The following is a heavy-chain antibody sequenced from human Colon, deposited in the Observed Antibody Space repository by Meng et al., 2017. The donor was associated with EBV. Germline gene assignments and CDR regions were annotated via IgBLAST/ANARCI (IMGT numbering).Heavy chain of an antibody. CDR3: ARRLAALDY. CDR1: GGSFRGYY. V-gene: IGHV4-34*01. Sequence: QVQLQQWGAGLLKPSETLSLSCAVYGGSFRGYYWTWIRQPPGKGLEWVAEINYSGNTNYSPSLKSRVTISIDTSKNQFSLKPSSVTAADTAIYYCARRLAALDYWGQGTLVTVSS. J-gene: IGHJ4*02. D-gene: IGHD6-19*01. CDR2: INYSGNT.